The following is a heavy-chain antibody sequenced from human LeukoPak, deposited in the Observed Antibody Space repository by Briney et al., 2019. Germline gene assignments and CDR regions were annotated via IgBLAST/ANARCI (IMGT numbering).Heavy chain of an antibody. CDR3: ANGPDDFWSGYLVYYMDV. CDR1: GYTFEGYY. CDR2: MNPKSGGT. V-gene: IGHV1-2*02. Sequence: ASVKVSCKASGYTFEGYYMHWVRQAPGQRLEWMGWMNPKSGGTKYAQRFQGRVTMTRDTSLSTAYMELSRLTSGDTALYYCANGPDDFWSGYLVYYMDVWGKGTTVIVSS. J-gene: IGHJ6*03. D-gene: IGHD3-3*01.